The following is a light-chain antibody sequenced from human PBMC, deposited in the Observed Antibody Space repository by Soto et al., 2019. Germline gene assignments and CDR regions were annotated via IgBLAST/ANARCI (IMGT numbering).Light chain of an antibody. Sequence: QSVLTQPASVSGSPGQSITISGTGTSSDVGGYNYVSWYRQHPGKAPKLMIYAVSNRPSGVSNRFSGSKSGNTATLTISGLQAEDEADYYCCSYTVSGTYVFGTGTKVTVL. V-gene: IGLV2-14*01. CDR1: SSDVGGYNY. CDR3: CSYTVSGTYV. CDR2: AVS. J-gene: IGLJ1*01.